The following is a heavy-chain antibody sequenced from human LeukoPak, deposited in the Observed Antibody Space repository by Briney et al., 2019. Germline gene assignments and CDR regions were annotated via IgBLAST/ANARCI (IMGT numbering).Heavy chain of an antibody. D-gene: IGHD3-16*01. CDR1: GGSIRSSSYY. J-gene: IGHJ4*02. V-gene: IGHV4-61*05. Sequence: SETLSLTCTVSGGSIRSSSYYWGWIRQPPGKGLEWIGYVYDIGSTKYNPSLKSRVTISIDTSKNQFSLRLSSVTAADTAVYYCARGGVLKSVDYWGQGTLVAVSS. CDR3: ARGGVLKSVDY. CDR2: VYDIGST.